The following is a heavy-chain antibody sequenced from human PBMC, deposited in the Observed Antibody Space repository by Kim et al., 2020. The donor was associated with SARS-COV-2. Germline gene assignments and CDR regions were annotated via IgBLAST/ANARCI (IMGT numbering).Heavy chain of an antibody. CDR3: ARDSGYEYYYYGMDV. D-gene: IGHD5-12*01. CDR1: GGSISSGSYY. Sequence: SETLSLTCTVSGGSISSGSYYWSWIRQPAGKGLEWIGRIYTSGSTNYNPSLKSRVTISVDTSKNQFSLKLSSVTAADTAVYYCARDSGYEYYYYGMDVWGQGTTVTVSS. CDR2: IYTSGST. V-gene: IGHV4-61*02. J-gene: IGHJ6*02.